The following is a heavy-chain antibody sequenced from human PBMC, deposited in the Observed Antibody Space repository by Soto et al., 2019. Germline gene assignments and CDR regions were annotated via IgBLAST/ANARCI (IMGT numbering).Heavy chain of an antibody. Sequence: PSDTLSLTCTVSVGSINRVAYYWSWIRRPPRNGLEWIGYIYYSGSTYYNPYPKRRATISVDTSKNQSSLKLSTVTAADPAVRYCARAGYCFGSGSYGSPPDNGMDVWGQGTTVTVS. J-gene: IGHJ6*02. CDR3: ARAGYCFGSGSYGSPPDNGMDV. V-gene: IGHV4-30-4*01. CDR2: IYYSGST. D-gene: IGHD3-10*01. CDR1: VGSINRVAYY.